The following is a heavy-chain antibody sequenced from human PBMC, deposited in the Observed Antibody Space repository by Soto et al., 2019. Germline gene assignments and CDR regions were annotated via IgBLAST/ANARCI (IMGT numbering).Heavy chain of an antibody. D-gene: IGHD3-10*01. CDR3: ATATGGLLGDGMDV. CDR2: IYHSGST. V-gene: IGHV4-30-2*01. J-gene: IGHJ6*02. CDR1: GGSISSGGYS. Sequence: QLQLQESGSGLVKPSQTLSLTCAVSGGSISSGGYSWSWIRQPPGKGLEWIGYIYHSGSTYYNPFLKSRVTISVDRSKNQFSLKLSSVTAADTAVYYCATATGGLLGDGMDVWGQGTTVTVSS.